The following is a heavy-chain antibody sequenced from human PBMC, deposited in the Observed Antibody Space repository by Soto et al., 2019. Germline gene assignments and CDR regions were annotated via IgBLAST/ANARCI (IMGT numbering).Heavy chain of an antibody. CDR2: INHSGST. V-gene: IGHV4-34*01. J-gene: IGHJ5*02. D-gene: IGHD6-13*01. CDR3: VASLAASGLNWLDP. CDR1: GGSFSGYY. Sequence: SETLSLTCAVYGGSFSGYYWSWIRQPPGKGLEWIGEINHSGSTNYNPSLKSRVTISVDTSKNQFSLRLTSMTAADTAVYYCVASLAASGLNWLDPWGRGTLVTVSS.